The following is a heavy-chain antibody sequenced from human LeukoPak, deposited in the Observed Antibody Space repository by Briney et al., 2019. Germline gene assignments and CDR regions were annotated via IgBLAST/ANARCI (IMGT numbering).Heavy chain of an antibody. V-gene: IGHV3-48*04. Sequence: GGSLRLSCAASGFTFSSYSMNWVRQAPGKGLEWVSYISSSSSTIYYADSVKGRFTISRDNAKNSLYLQMNSLRAEDTAVYYCARDRVGATLHPPFEFDYWGQGTLVTVSS. J-gene: IGHJ4*02. CDR1: GFTFSSYS. CDR3: ARDRVGATLHPPFEFDY. D-gene: IGHD1-26*01. CDR2: ISSSSSTI.